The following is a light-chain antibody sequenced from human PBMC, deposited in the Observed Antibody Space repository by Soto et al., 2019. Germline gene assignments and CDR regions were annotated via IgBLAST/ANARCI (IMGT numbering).Light chain of an antibody. Sequence: QSVLTQPRSVSGSPGQSVTLSCTGTSSDVGGYHYVSWYQHHPGKAPKIIIYDVNKRPSGVPDRFSGSKSSNTASLTISGLQTEDEADYYCCSYAGSYTLVFGGGTKLTVL. CDR2: DVN. CDR1: SSDVGGYHY. CDR3: CSYAGSYTLV. V-gene: IGLV2-11*01. J-gene: IGLJ2*01.